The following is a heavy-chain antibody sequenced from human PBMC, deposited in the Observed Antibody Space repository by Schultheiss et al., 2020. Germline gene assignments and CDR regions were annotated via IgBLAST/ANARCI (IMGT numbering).Heavy chain of an antibody. CDR2: IYSSGST. CDR3: ARGGYDILTVSGDYYYHGLDV. J-gene: IGHJ6*02. Sequence: SETLSLTCTVSGGSINSYYWYWIRQTPGKGLEWIGDIYSSGSTDYNSSLKSRLTMSLDMSKNQFSLKLTSVTAADTAVYYCARGGYDILTVSGDYYYHGLDVWGQGTTVTVSS. D-gene: IGHD3-9*01. V-gene: IGHV4-59*01. CDR1: GGSINSYY.